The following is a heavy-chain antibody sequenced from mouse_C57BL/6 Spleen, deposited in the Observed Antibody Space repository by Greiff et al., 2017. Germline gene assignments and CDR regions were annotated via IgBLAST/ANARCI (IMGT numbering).Heavy chain of an antibody. V-gene: IGHV1-15*01. CDR2: IDPETGGT. CDR1: GYTFTDYE. J-gene: IGHJ2*01. Sequence: VQLQQSGAELVRPGASVTLSCKASGYTFTDYEMHWVKQTPVHGLEWIGAIDPETGGTAYNQKFKGKAILTADKSSSTAYMELRSLTSEDSAVYYCTRSTMVTTGFDYRGQGTTLTVSS. CDR3: TRSTMVTTGFDY. D-gene: IGHD2-2*01.